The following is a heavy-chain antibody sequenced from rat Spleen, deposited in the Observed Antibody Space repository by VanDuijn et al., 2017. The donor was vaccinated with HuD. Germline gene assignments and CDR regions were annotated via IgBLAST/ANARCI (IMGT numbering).Heavy chain of an antibody. CDR1: GYSITSSYR. Sequence: EVQLQESGPGLVKPSQSLSLTCSVTGYSITSSYRWNWIRKFPGNKLEWMGYINSAGSTNYNPSLKSRISITRDTSKNQFFLQVNSVTTEDTATYYCARSGNYDGTYWFAYWGQGTLVTVSS. D-gene: IGHD1-12*02. V-gene: IGHV3-3*01. CDR3: ARSGNYDGTYWFAY. CDR2: INSAGST. J-gene: IGHJ3*01.